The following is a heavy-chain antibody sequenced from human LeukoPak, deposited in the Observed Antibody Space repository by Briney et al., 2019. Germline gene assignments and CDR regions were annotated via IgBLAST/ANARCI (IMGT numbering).Heavy chain of an antibody. J-gene: IGHJ3*02. CDR3: ARAVTIFERRAFDI. V-gene: IGHV1-18*01. CDR2: ISAYNGNT. CDR1: GYTFTSYG. Sequence: ASVKVSCKASGYTFTSYGISWVRQAPGQGLEWMGWISAYNGNTDYAQKFQDRVTMTTDTSTSTAYMELRSLRSDDTAVYYCARAVTIFERRAFDIWGQGTMVTVSS. D-gene: IGHD3-3*01.